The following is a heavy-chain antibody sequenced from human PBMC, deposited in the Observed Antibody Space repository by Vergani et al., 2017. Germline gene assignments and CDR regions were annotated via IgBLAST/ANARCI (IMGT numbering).Heavy chain of an antibody. Sequence: QVQLVQSGAEVKKPGSSVKVSCKASGGTFSSYAISWVRQAPGQGLEWMGGIIPIFGTANYAQKFQGRVTITRNTSISTAYMELSSLRSEDTAVYYCARRYCSSTSCRGGYFQHWGQGTPVTVSS. CDR1: GGTFSSYA. CDR2: IIPIFGTA. V-gene: IGHV1-69*06. J-gene: IGHJ1*01. CDR3: ARRYCSSTSCRGGYFQH. D-gene: IGHD2-2*01.